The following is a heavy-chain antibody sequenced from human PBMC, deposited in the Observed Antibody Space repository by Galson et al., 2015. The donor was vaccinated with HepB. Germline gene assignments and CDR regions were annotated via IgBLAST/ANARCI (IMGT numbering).Heavy chain of an antibody. D-gene: IGHD6-13*01. Sequence: SLRLSCAASGLSFSSKTMHWVRKVPGKGLQWVAYISTTGTNIHYAESVKGRFTISRDNSKNTVYLQMKSLRADDTAVYYCAKCSGSNWFVPHHFDSWGQGTLVTVSS. V-gene: IGHV3-48*01. CDR1: GLSFSSKT. CDR2: ISTTGTNI. CDR3: AKCSGSNWFVPHHFDS. J-gene: IGHJ4*02.